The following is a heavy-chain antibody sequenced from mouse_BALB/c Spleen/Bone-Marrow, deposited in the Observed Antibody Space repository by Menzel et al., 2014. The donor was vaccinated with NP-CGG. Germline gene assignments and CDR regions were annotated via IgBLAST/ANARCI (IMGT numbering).Heavy chain of an antibody. J-gene: IGHJ4*01. V-gene: IGHV5-17*02. CDR2: VSSGSSTI. CDR1: GITFSSFG. CDR3: ARDYGYAMDY. D-gene: IGHD1-1*01. Sequence: EVKLVESGGGLVQPGGSRKLSCAASGITFSSFGMHWVRQAPEKGLEWVAYVSSGSSTIYYADTVKGRFTISRDNPKNTLFLRMTSLRSEDTAMYYCARDYGYAMDYWGQGTSVTVS.